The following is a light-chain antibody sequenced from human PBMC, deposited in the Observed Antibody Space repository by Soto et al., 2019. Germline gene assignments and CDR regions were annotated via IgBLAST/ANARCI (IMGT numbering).Light chain of an antibody. V-gene: IGKV3-15*01. CDR1: QSVSTN. CDR2: DAP. Sequence: EIVMTQSPATLSVSPGERATLSCRASQSVSTNLAWYQQKPGQAPRLLIYDAPTRATGLPARFSGSGSGTEFTLTISSLQSEDFGVYYCHQYNNWPITFGQGTRLEI. J-gene: IGKJ5*01. CDR3: HQYNNWPIT.